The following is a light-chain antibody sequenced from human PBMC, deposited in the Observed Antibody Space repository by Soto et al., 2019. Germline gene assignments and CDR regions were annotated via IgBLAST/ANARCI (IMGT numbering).Light chain of an antibody. Sequence: DIVMTQSPAALSVSPGERATLSCRASQHINSNLAWYQQEPGRAPRLLIYGASTRATGIPARFSGSGSGTDFTLTISSLQSEDFAVYYCQQYNNWPRTFGPGTKVEIK. J-gene: IGKJ1*01. V-gene: IGKV3D-15*01. CDR3: QQYNNWPRT. CDR2: GAS. CDR1: QHINSN.